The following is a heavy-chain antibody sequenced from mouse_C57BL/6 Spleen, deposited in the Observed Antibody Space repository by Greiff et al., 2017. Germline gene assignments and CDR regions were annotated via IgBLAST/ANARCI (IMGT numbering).Heavy chain of an antibody. V-gene: IGHV3-6*01. CDR2: ISYDGSN. D-gene: IGHD1-1*01. CDR3: ARDPYV. Sequence: EVKLMESGPGLVKPSQSLSLTCSVTGYSITSGYYWNWIRQFPGNKLEWMGYISYDGSNNYNPSLKNRISITRDTSKNQFFLKLNSVTTEDTATYYCARDPYVWGQGTTLTVSS. CDR1: GYSITSGYY. J-gene: IGHJ2*01.